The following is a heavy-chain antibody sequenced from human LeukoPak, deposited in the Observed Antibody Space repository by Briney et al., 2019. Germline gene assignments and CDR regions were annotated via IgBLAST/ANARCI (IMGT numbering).Heavy chain of an antibody. CDR1: GGALNSTRYH. V-gene: IGHV4-39*01. D-gene: IGHD3-22*01. J-gene: IGHJ4*02. Sequence: SETLSLTCTVSGGALNSTRYHWGWIRQPPGKGLEWIGTIYNRGSTFYNPSLESRVTISVDTSKNQFSLRLTSVTAADTAVYHYARVGYDRSGYYLRPFDYWGQGTLVTVSS. CDR2: IYNRGST. CDR3: ARVGYDRSGYYLRPFDY.